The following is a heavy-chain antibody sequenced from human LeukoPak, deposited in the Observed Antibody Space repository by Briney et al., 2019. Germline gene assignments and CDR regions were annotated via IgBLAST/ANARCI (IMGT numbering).Heavy chain of an antibody. CDR1: GFTFSSYS. V-gene: IGHV3-21*01. J-gene: IGHJ6*03. D-gene: IGHD3-22*01. CDR2: ISSSSSYI. Sequence: GGSLRLSCAASGFTFSSYSMNWVRQAPGKGLEWVSSISSSSSYIYYADSVKGRFTISRDNAKNSLYLQMNSLRAEDTAVYYCARDGYYYDSSGYSQEYYYYYMDVWGKGTTVTVSS. CDR3: ARDGYYYDSSGYSQEYYYYYMDV.